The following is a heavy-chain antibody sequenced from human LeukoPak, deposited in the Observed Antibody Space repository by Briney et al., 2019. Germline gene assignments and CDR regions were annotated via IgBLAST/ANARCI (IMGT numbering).Heavy chain of an antibody. CDR2: ISTTSRYT. V-gene: IGHV3-11*05. J-gene: IGHJ6*02. Sequence: PGGSLRLSCAASGFTFSDHYVSWIRQAPGKGLEWVSYISTTSRYTDYADSVKGRFTISRDNAKNSLFLQMNSLRAEDTAVYYCARGHYGMDVWGQGTTVTVSS. CDR3: ARGHYGMDV. CDR1: GFTFSDHY.